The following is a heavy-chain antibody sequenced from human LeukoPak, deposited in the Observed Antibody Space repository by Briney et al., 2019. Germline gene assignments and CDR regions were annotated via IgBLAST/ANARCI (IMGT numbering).Heavy chain of an antibody. CDR3: TRAEGLGPGAHFDQ. Sequence: GGSLRLSYAASGFSFSRFYMSWVRQTPGKALEWISYIPTSGISVQYADSVRGRFTASRDDAMNSLHLQMDSLRVEDTAVYYCTRAEGLGPGAHFDQWGQGALVIVSS. J-gene: IGHJ4*02. V-gene: IGHV3-11*01. CDR1: GFSFSRFY. CDR2: IPTSGISV.